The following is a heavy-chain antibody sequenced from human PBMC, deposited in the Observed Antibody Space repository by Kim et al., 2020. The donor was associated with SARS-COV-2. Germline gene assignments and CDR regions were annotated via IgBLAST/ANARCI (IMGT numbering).Heavy chain of an antibody. V-gene: IGHV6-1*01. CDR1: GDRVSSNSAA. CDR2: TYYRSKWYN. CDR3: ARDGIVVVPAAMGIFDYYYYGMDV. D-gene: IGHD2-2*01. J-gene: IGHJ6*02. Sequence: SQTLSLTCAISGDRVSSNSAAWNWIRQSPSRGLEWLGRTYYRSKWYNDYAVSVKRRITINPDTSKNQFSLQLNSVTPEDTAVYYCARDGIVVVPAAMGIFDYYYYGMDVWGQGTTVTVSS.